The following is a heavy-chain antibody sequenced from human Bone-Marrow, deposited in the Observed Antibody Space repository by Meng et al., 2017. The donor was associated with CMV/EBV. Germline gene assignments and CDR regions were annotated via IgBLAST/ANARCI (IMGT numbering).Heavy chain of an antibody. V-gene: IGHV1-2*02. Sequence: ASVKVSCKASGYTFTGYYMHWVRQAPGQGLEWMGWINPNSGGTNYAQKFQGRVTMTRDTSISTAYMELSRLRSDDTAVYYCARGGAIVVVPAAINYWAQGTLATFPS. CDR1: GYTFTGYY. CDR2: INPNSGGT. D-gene: IGHD2-2*01. CDR3: ARGGAIVVVPAAINY. J-gene: IGHJ4*02.